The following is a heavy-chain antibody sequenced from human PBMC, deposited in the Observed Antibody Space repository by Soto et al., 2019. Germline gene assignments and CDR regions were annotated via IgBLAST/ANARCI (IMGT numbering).Heavy chain of an antibody. Sequence: PGGSLRLSCAASGFTFSDYYMSWIRQAPGKGLEWVSYISSSGSTIYYADSVKGRFTISRDNAKNSLYLQMNSRRAEDTAVYYCATIGGGIVVVPAARRSMDVWGQGTTVTVSS. CDR2: ISSSGSTI. V-gene: IGHV3-11*01. D-gene: IGHD2-2*01. J-gene: IGHJ6*02. CDR3: ATIGGGIVVVPAARRSMDV. CDR1: GFTFSDYY.